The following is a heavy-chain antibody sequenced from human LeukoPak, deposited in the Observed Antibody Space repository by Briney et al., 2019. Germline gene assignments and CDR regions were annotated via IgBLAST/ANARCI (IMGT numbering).Heavy chain of an antibody. J-gene: IGHJ4*02. D-gene: IGHD3-16*01. CDR3: STGGYFFDY. Sequence: KPGGSLRPSCAASGFTFSNAWMNWVRRAPGKGLEWVGRIKSRVNGGTVDYAAPVKGRFTISRDDSKNTVFLQMSSLKTEDTAVYYCSTGGYFFDYWGQGTLVTVSS. CDR2: IKSRVNGGTV. V-gene: IGHV3-15*01. CDR1: GFTFSNAW.